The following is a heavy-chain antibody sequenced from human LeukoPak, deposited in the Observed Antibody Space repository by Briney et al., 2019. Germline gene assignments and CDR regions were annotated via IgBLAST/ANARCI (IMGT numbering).Heavy chain of an antibody. CDR2: IIPIFGTA. Sequence: GASVKVSCKASGGTFSSYAISWVRQAPGQGLEWMGGIIPIFGTANYAQKFQGRVTITADESTSTAYMELSSLRSEDTAVYYCAIAYSGSYYSRGYFDYWGQGTLVTVSS. D-gene: IGHD1-26*01. CDR1: GGTFSSYA. V-gene: IGHV1-69*13. CDR3: AIAYSGSYYSRGYFDY. J-gene: IGHJ4*02.